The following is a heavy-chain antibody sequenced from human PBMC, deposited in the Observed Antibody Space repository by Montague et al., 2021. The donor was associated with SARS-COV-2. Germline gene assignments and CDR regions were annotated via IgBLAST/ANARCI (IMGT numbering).Heavy chain of an antibody. D-gene: IGHD3-9*01. Sequence: TLSLTCTVSGGSISSGSYYWSWIRQPAGKGLEWIGRIYTSGSTNYNPSLKSRVTISVDPSKNQFSLKLSSVTAADTAVYYCAREGRTTDYDILTGYYYHYYMDVWGKGTTVTVSS. CDR3: AREGRTTDYDILTGYYYHYYMDV. V-gene: IGHV4-61*02. J-gene: IGHJ6*03. CDR2: IYTSGST. CDR1: GGSISSGSYY.